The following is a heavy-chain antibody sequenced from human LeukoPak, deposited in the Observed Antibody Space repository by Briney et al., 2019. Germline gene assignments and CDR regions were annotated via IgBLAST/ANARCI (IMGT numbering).Heavy chain of an antibody. Sequence: SKTLSLTCTVSGGSISSYYWSWIRQPPGKGLEWIGYIYTSGSTNYNPSLKSRVTISVDTSKNQFSLKLSSVTAADTAVYYCARSPQYYYDSSGYFDYWGQGTLVTVSS. D-gene: IGHD3-22*01. CDR3: ARSPQYYYDSSGYFDY. CDR2: IYTSGST. J-gene: IGHJ4*02. V-gene: IGHV4-4*09. CDR1: GGSISSYY.